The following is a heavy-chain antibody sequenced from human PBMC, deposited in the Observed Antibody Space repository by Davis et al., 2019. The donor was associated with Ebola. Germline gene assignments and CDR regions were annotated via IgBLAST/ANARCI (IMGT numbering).Heavy chain of an antibody. V-gene: IGHV4-38-2*01. D-gene: IGHD3-10*01. J-gene: IGHJ3*02. CDR1: GYSITNAYF. Sequence: MPSETLSLTCAVSGYSITNAYFWGWIRQPPGKGLEWVGSVSHSGNTYYNQSLKSRVTISIDTSKNHFSLKLNSVTAADRAMYYCARAGLGENAFDIWGQGTMVTVS. CDR3: ARAGLGENAFDI. CDR2: VSHSGNT.